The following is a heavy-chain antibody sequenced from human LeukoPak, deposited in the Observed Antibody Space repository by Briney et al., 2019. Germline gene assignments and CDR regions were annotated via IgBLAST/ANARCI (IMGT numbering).Heavy chain of an antibody. J-gene: IGHJ3*02. V-gene: IGHV4-4*08. CDR2: VYASGAT. Sequence: SEALSLTCTVSGGSITNYYWSWIRQPPGEGLEWIGYVYASGATNSNPSLKSRVTISVDTSKNQFSLKLSSVTAADTAVYYTFDIWGQGTVVAVSS. CDR1: GGSITNYY. CDR3: FDI.